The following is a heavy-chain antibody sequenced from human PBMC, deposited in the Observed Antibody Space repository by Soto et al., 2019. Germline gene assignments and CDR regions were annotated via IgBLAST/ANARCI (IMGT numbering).Heavy chain of an antibody. CDR3: AAYYDIFTNWFDP. CDR1: GGSISSYY. CDR2: IYYSGST. V-gene: IGHV4-59*01. D-gene: IGHD3-9*01. Sequence: SETLSLTCTASGGSISSYYWNWIRQPPGKGLEWIGYIYYSGSTNYNPSLKSRVAISIDTSKNQFSLKLTSVTAADTAVYYCAAYYDIFTNWFDPWGQGTLVTVSS. J-gene: IGHJ5*02.